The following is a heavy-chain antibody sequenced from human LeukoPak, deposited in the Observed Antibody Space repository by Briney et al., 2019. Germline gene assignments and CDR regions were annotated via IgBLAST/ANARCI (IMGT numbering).Heavy chain of an antibody. CDR3: ARTRAIAARPFDY. J-gene: IGHJ4*02. Sequence: PGGSLRLSCAASGFTFSSYWMHWVRQAPGKGLVWVSRINSDGSSTSYADSVKGRFTISRDNAKNTLCLQMNSLRAEDTAVYYCARTRAIAARPFDYWGQGTLVTVSS. CDR2: INSDGSST. CDR1: GFTFSSYW. V-gene: IGHV3-74*01. D-gene: IGHD6-6*01.